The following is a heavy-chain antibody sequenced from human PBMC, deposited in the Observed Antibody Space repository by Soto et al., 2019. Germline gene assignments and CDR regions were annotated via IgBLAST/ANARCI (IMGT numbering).Heavy chain of an antibody. CDR1: VASISSGGYY. V-gene: IGHV4-31*01. CDR3: ARESKYDTSGYPPWFAP. D-gene: IGHD3-22*01. CDR2: IYYSGST. J-gene: IGHJ5*02. Sequence: QVQLQESGPGLVKPSQTLSLTCTVSVASISSGGYYWSWIRQHPGEGLEWIGYIYYSGSTSYNPSLKSPFTLTVDTSKNHFSLKLSSVTDAATAVYYCARESKYDTSGYPPWFAPWGQGTLVTVSS.